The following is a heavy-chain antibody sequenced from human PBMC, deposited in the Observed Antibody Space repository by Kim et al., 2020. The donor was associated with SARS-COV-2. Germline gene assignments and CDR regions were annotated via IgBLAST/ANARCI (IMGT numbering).Heavy chain of an antibody. V-gene: IGHV3-49*04. D-gene: IGHD4-17*01. CDR1: GFTFGDYA. J-gene: IGHJ4*02. Sequence: GGSLRLSCTASGFTFGDYAMSWVRQAPGKGLEWVGFIRSKAYGGTTEYAASVKGRFTISRDDSKSIAYLQMNSLKTEDTAVYYCTRDSNTVTTYSWGQGTLVTVSS. CDR3: TRDSNTVTTYS. CDR2: IRSKAYGGTT.